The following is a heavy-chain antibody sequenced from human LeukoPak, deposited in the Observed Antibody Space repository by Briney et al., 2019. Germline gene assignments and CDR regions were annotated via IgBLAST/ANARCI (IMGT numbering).Heavy chain of an antibody. J-gene: IGHJ4*02. D-gene: IGHD3-10*01. CDR2: IDSGGGDT. V-gene: IGHV3-74*01. CDR1: GFTFSSHW. CDR3: VREGYGPGNYPFDY. Sequence: GGSLRLSCAASGFTFSSHWMHWVRQAPGKGLVWLSRIDSGGGDTIDADSVKGRFTISRDNSKNTLYLQMNSLGAEDTAVYYCVREGYGPGNYPFDYWGQGTLVTVSS.